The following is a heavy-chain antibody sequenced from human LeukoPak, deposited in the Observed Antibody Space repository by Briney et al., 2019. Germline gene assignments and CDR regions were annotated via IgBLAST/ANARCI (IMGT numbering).Heavy chain of an antibody. CDR2: IIPIFGTA. J-gene: IGHJ6*03. CDR1: GGTFSSYA. D-gene: IGHD3-16*01. Sequence: SVKVSCKASGGTFSSYAISWVRQAPGQGLEWMGGIIPIFGTANYAQKFQGRVTITADKSTSTAYMELSSLRSEDTAVYYCARGRYDYVWGSYDFYYYMDVWGKGTTVTVSS. V-gene: IGHV1-69*06. CDR3: ARGRYDYVWGSYDFYYYMDV.